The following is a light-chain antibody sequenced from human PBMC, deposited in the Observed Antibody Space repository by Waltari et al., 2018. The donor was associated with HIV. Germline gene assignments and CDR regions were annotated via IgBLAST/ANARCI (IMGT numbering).Light chain of an antibody. Sequence: QSVLTQPPSVSGAPGQRVTISCTGSSSNIGAGYEVHWYQQLPGTGPKLLIYDINNLPSGVPDRFSGSKSGTSASLAITGLQAEDEADYYCQSYDSSLSGVLFGGGTKLTVL. CDR2: DIN. CDR3: QSYDSSLSGVL. CDR1: SSNIGAGYE. V-gene: IGLV1-40*01. J-gene: IGLJ2*01.